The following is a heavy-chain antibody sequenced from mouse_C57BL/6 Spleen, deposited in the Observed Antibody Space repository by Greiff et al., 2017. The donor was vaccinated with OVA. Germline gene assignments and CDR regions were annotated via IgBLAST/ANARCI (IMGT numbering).Heavy chain of an antibody. CDR3: TRDYGTFLDY. J-gene: IGHJ2*01. CDR2: IDPETGGT. CDR1: GYTFTDYE. V-gene: IGHV1-15*01. Sequence: QVQLQQSGAELVRPGASVTLSCKASGYTFTDYEMHWVKQTPVHGLEWIGAIDPETGGTAYNQKFKGKAILTAYKSSSTAYMELRSLTSEDSAVYYCTRDYGTFLDYWGQGTTLTVSS. D-gene: IGHD2-1*01.